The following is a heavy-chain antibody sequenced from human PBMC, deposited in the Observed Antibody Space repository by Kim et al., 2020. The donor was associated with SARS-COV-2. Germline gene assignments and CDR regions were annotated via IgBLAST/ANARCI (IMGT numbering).Heavy chain of an antibody. CDR3: ARGPQWEQPLDD. J-gene: IGHJ4*02. CDR2: IYTGGTS. CDR1: GDSMSNNY. D-gene: IGHD1-26*01. V-gene: IGHV4-4*07. Sequence: SETLSLTCTVFGDSMSNNYWSWIRQPAGKGLEWIGRIYTGGTSIYNPSLKSRVTMSMDTSKKKFTMTLTSVTAAETALYYCARGPQWEQPLDDWGQGILVTVYS.